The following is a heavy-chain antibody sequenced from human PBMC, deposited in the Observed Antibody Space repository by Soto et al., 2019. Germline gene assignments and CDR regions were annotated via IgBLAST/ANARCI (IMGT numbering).Heavy chain of an antibody. CDR1: GFTFRSYN. CDR2: ISSSSSYI. D-gene: IGHD3-22*01. V-gene: IGHV3-21*01. Sequence: GGSLRLSCAASGFTFRSYNMNWVRQAPGKGLEWVSSISSSSSYIYYADSVKGRFTISRDNAKNSLYLQMNSLRAEDTAVYYCARVLTYCYDGSGSRTAYWGQGTLVTVSS. J-gene: IGHJ4*02. CDR3: ARVLTYCYDGSGSRTAY.